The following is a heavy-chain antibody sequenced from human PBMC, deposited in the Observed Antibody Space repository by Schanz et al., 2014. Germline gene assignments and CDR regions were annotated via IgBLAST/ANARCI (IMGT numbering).Heavy chain of an antibody. CDR1: GVSISSHY. J-gene: IGHJ4*02. Sequence: QVQLRESGPGLVKPSETLSLTCTVSGVSISSHYWSWVRQAPGEGLEWIGYLFNSERAKYNPSLESRIPMSLDPSKNNFSLKLSSVTAPDTAVYYCVRHFSAGVEDYFDYWGQGTMVTVSS. CDR2: LFNSERA. CDR3: VRHFSAGVEDYFDY. D-gene: IGHD2-8*02. V-gene: IGHV4-59*08.